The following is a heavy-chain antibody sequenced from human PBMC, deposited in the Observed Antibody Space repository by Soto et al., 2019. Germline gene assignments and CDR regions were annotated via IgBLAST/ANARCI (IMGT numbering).Heavy chain of an antibody. Sequence: SETLSLTCAVSGDSITSIYHWAWIRQSPGRGLEWVASIYHTGTTYYNPSLKSRATISVDTSKNHFSLNLRSVTAADSAVYYCARADAPYYYDYSGFYFGYWGQGTLVTV. CDR2: IYHTGTT. CDR1: GDSITSIYH. V-gene: IGHV4-38-2*01. CDR3: ARADAPYYYDYSGFYFGY. J-gene: IGHJ4*02. D-gene: IGHD3-22*01.